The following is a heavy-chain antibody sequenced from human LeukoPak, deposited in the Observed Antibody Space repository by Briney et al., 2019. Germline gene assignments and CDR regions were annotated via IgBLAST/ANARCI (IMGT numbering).Heavy chain of an antibody. CDR1: GGSISSYY. J-gene: IGHJ4*02. Sequence: SETLSLTCTVSGGSISSYYWSWIRQPPGKGLEWIGYIYYSGSTNYNPSLKSRVTISVDTSKNQFSLKLSSVTAADTAVYYCARGRDYYGYFDYWGQGTLVTVSS. D-gene: IGHD3-10*01. CDR3: ARGRDYYGYFDY. V-gene: IGHV4-59*01. CDR2: IYYSGST.